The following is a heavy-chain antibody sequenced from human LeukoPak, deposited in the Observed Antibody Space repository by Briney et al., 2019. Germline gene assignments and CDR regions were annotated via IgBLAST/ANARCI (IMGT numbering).Heavy chain of an antibody. CDR3: ARDLSYAFDI. CDR1: GFTFSSYW. CDR2: ISSDGSST. Sequence: GSLDLSCAASGFTFSSYWMHGVRQAPGKGLVWVSRISSDGSSTSYADSVKGRFTISRDNAKNMLYLQMNSLRAEDTAVYYCARDLSYAFDIWGQGTMVTVSS. V-gene: IGHV3-74*01. J-gene: IGHJ3*02.